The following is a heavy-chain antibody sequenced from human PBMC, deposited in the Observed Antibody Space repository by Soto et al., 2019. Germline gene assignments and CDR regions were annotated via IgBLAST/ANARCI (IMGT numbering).Heavy chain of an antibody. D-gene: IGHD6-13*01. CDR2: ISYDGSNK. V-gene: IGHV3-30-3*01. Sequence: GGSLRLSCAASGFTFSGYAMHWVRQAPGKGLEWVAVISYDGSNKYYADSVKGRFTISRDNSKNTLYLQMNSLRAEDTAVYYCAREVDSSSWYPRAAFDYWGQGTLVTVSS. CDR1: GFTFSGYA. J-gene: IGHJ4*02. CDR3: AREVDSSSWYPRAAFDY.